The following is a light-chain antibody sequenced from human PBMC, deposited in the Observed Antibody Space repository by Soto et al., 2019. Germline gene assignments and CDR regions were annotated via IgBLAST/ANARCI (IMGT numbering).Light chain of an antibody. CDR1: SSDVGGYKY. CDR2: DVT. V-gene: IGLV2-14*03. Sequence: QSVLTQPASVSGSPGQSISISCTGPSSDVGGYKYVSWFQQHPGKAPKLMLYDVTNRPSGVSDRFSGSKSGNTASLTISGLQAEDEADYFCCSYTDSSTYVFGTGTKVTVL. CDR3: CSYTDSSTYV. J-gene: IGLJ1*01.